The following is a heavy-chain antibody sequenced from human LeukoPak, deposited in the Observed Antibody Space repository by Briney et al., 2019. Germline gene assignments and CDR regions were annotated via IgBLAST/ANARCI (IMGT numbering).Heavy chain of an antibody. V-gene: IGHV3-23*01. CDR1: GFTFNTYA. CDR2: ISGSASTT. D-gene: IGHD2-2*01. J-gene: IGHJ4*02. Sequence: GGSLRLSCVASGFTFNTYAMSWVRPAPGKGLEWVSLISGSASTTYYAGSATGRFTISRDNSKNTLYLQMNSLRAEDTAVYYCAKDLRDIVVLKATIMDWGQGTLVTVSS. CDR3: AKDLRDIVVLKATIMD.